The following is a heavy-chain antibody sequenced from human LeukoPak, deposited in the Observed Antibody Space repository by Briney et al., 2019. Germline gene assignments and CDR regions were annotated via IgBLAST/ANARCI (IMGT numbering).Heavy chain of an antibody. D-gene: IGHD1-1*01. CDR1: GFPFSGYG. CDR2: ISSDGSKK. Sequence: GGSLRLSCTASGFPFSGYGMHWVRQAPGKGPEWVAAISSDGSKKDYADSVKGRFSISRDKSKNTLYLQMNSLRPEDTAVYYCATEYDNLDDYFDYWGQGTLVIVSS. V-gene: IGHV3-30*03. J-gene: IGHJ4*02. CDR3: ATEYDNLDDYFDY.